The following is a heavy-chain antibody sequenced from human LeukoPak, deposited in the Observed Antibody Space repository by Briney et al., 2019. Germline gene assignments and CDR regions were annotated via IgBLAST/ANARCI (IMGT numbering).Heavy chain of an antibody. V-gene: IGHV3-9*01. D-gene: IGHD4-11*01. Sequence: PGRSLRLSCAASGFTFDDYAMHWVRQAQGRGLEWVSGISWNSGSIGYADSVKGRFTISRDNAKNSLYLQMNSLRAEDTALYYCTKDIRPDYSNYVYESDAFDIWGQGTMVTVSS. CDR1: GFTFDDYA. CDR2: ISWNSGSI. CDR3: TKDIRPDYSNYVYESDAFDI. J-gene: IGHJ3*02.